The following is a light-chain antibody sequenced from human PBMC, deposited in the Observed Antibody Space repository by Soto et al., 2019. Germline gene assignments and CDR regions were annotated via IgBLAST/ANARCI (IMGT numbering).Light chain of an antibody. CDR2: STN. J-gene: IGLJ2*01. Sequence: QTVVTQEPSFSVSPGGTVTLTCGLRSGSVSTSHFASWYQQTPGQAPRTLIYSTNTRSSGVPDRFSGSILGSKAALTITGAQADDESVYYCVLYMKGDIRVFGGGTKLTVL. CDR1: SGSVSTSHF. V-gene: IGLV8-61*01. CDR3: VLYMKGDIRV.